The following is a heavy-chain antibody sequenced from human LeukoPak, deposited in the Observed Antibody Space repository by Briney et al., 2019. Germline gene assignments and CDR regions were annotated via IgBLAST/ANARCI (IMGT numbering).Heavy chain of an antibody. CDR2: IYHSGST. Sequence: PSETLSLTCTVSGDSISSGSYYWSWIRQPPGKGLEWIGYIYHSGSTYYNPSLKSRVTISVDRSKNQFSLKLSSVTAADTAVYYCARAPYSSYGDYWGQGTLVTVAS. J-gene: IGHJ4*02. V-gene: IGHV4-30-2*01. CDR3: ARAPYSSYGDY. CDR1: GDSISSGSYY. D-gene: IGHD3-22*01.